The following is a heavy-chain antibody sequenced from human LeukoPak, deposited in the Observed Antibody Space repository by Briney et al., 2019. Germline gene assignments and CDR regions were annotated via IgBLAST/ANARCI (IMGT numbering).Heavy chain of an antibody. J-gene: IGHJ6*03. Sequence: TSETLSLTCTVSGGSISSGSYYWNWIRQPPGKGLEWIGEINHSGSTNYNPSLKSRVTISVDTSKNQFSLKLSSVTAADTAVYYCARGLRSRFLEWSPGKNYYMDVWGKGTTVTVSS. V-gene: IGHV4-39*07. CDR2: INHSGST. D-gene: IGHD3-3*01. CDR1: GGSISSGSYY. CDR3: ARGLRSRFLEWSPGKNYYMDV.